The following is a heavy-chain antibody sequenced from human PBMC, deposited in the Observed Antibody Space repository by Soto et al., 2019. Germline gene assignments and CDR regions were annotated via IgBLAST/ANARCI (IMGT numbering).Heavy chain of an antibody. CDR1: GGSISSSSYY. CDR3: ARPDTGIRTGSMDV. V-gene: IGHV4-39*01. J-gene: IGHJ6*03. CDR2: IYYSGST. Sequence: SETLSLTCTVSGGSISSSSYYWGWIRQPPGKGLEWIGSIYYSGSTYYNPSLKSRVTISVDTSKNQFSLKLSSVTAADTAVYYCARPDTGIRTGSMDVWGKGTTVTLSS.